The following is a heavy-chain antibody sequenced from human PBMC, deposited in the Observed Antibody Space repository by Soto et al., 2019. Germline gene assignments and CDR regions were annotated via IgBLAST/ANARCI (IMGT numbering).Heavy chain of an antibody. J-gene: IGHJ4*02. CDR1: GGSFSGYY. Sequence: SETLSLTCAVYGGSFSGYYWSWIRQPPGKGLEWIGEINHSGSTNYNPSLKSRVTISVDTSKNQFSLKLSSVTAADTAVYYCASLVVPAALDDYWGQGTLVTVSS. CDR2: INHSGST. V-gene: IGHV4-34*01. D-gene: IGHD2-2*01. CDR3: ASLVVPAALDDY.